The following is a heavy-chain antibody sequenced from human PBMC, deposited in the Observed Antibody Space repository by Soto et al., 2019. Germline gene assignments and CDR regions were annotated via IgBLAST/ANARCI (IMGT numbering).Heavy chain of an antibody. J-gene: IGHJ4*02. CDR2: ISYDGSNK. D-gene: IGHD3-3*01. CDR1: GFTFSSYA. V-gene: IGHV3-30-3*01. CDR3: ARDPGGTDFAEWTYYFDY. Sequence: QVQLVESGGGVVQPGRSLRLSCAASGFTFSSYAMHWVRQAPGKGLEWVAVISYDGSNKYYADSVKGRFTISRDNSKNSRYLQMNSPRSEYTAVYYCARDPGGTDFAEWTYYFDYWGQGTLVTVSS.